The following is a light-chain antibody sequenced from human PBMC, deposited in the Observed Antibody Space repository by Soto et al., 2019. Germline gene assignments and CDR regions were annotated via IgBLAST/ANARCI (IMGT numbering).Light chain of an antibody. J-gene: IGKJ1*01. Sequence: EIVLTQSPGTLSLSPGERATLSCRASQSVSGTYLAWYQHKPGQSPRLLIFGSSIRAAGIPDRFSGSGSGADFTLTISRLEAEDFVVYYCQQYGTSPWTFGQVTKVEMK. CDR3: QQYGTSPWT. CDR2: GSS. CDR1: QSVSGTY. V-gene: IGKV3-20*01.